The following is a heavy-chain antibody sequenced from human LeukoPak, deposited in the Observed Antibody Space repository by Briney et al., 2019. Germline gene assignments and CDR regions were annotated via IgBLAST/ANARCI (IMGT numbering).Heavy chain of an antibody. J-gene: IGHJ4*02. CDR3: ARDADYYDSSGYYDY. Sequence: PGGSLRLSCAASGFTFSSYSMNWVRQAPGKGLEWVSYISSNSSTIYYADSVKGRFTISRDNAKNSLYLQMNSLRAEDTAVYYCARDADYYDSSGYYDYWGQGTLVTVSS. D-gene: IGHD3-22*01. V-gene: IGHV3-48*01. CDR2: ISSNSSTI. CDR1: GFTFSSYS.